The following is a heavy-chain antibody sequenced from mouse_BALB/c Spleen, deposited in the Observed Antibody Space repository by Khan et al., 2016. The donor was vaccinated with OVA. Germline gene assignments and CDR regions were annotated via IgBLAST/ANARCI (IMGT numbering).Heavy chain of an antibody. CDR2: VSTGGHYT. V-gene: IGHV5-6*01. J-gene: IGHJ3*01. D-gene: IGHD1-1*01. CDR3: TRLAYYYDSEGFAY. CDR1: GFTFSTYG. Sequence: EVELVESGGDIVKPGGSLKLSCAASGFTFSTYGMSWVRQTPDKRLEWVATVSTGGHYTYYSDTVKGRFTISRANAKNTLYLQMTSLRSEDTAMFYCTRLAYYYDSEGFAYWGQGTLVTVSA.